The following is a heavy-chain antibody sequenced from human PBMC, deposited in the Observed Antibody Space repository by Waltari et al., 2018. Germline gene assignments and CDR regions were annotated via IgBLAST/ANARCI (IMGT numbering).Heavy chain of an antibody. CDR1: GFTFTSSA. V-gene: IGHV1-58*02. Sequence: QMQLVQSGPEVKKPGTSVKVSCKASGFTFTSSAMQWVRQARGQRLEWIGWIVVGSGNTNYAQKFQGRVTITADKSTSTAYMELSSLRSEDTAVYYCARIRGDYGDSTMLDYWGQGTLVTVSS. J-gene: IGHJ4*02. CDR3: ARIRGDYGDSTMLDY. D-gene: IGHD4-17*01. CDR2: IVVGSGNT.